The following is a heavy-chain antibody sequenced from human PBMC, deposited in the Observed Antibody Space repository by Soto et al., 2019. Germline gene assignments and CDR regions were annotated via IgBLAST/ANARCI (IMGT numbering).Heavy chain of an antibody. CDR3: AKSLPPYCGGDCYSKAAFLY. J-gene: IGHJ4*02. D-gene: IGHD2-21*02. Sequence: QPGGSLRLSCAASGFTFSSYIMNWVRQAPGKGLEWVSGISGGGGTTYYADSVEGRFTISRDDSKNTLYLQMNSLRAEDTAVYYCAKSLPPYCGGDCYSKAAFLYWGQGTLVTVSS. CDR1: GFTFSSYI. V-gene: IGHV3-23*01. CDR2: ISGGGGTT.